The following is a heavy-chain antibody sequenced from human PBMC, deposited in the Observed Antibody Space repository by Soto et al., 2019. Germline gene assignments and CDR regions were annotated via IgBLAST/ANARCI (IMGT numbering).Heavy chain of an antibody. J-gene: IGHJ5*02. CDR2: IIPIFGTA. CDR3: ASDQSLLWFGEFFPASPLDP. D-gene: IGHD3-10*01. CDR1: GGTFSSYA. V-gene: IGHV1-69*01. Sequence: QVQLVQSGAEVKKPGSSVKVSCKASGGTFSSYAISWVRQAPGQGLEWMGGIIPIFGTANYAQKFQGRVTITADESTSTAYMELSSLRSEATAVYYCASDQSLLWFGEFFPASPLDPWGQGTLVTVSS.